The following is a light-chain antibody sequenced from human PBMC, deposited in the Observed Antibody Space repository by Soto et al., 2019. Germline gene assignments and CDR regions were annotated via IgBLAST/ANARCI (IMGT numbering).Light chain of an antibody. CDR1: QGIFNF. J-gene: IGKJ1*01. CDR2: AAS. V-gene: IGKV1-39*01. CDR3: QQSYSSPWT. Sequence: DIQLTQSPSSLSASVGDRVTITCRVSQGIFNFLNWYQQKPGKAPKVLIYAASSLQSGVPARFSGSGSGTEFTLTTSNLQPEDFAIYHCQQSYSSPWTFGQGTKVDIK.